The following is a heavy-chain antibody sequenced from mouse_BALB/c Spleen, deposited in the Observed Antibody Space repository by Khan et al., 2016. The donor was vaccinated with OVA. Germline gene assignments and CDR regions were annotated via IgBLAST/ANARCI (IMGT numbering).Heavy chain of an antibody. Sequence: EVKLVESGGDLVKPGGSLKLSCAASGFTFSSYSMSWVRQTPDKRLEWVASISSGGDYTYYPDSVKGRFTISRDNSKSTLYLQMSELKSEDTAMYYCADHVTGSFAYWGQGTLVTVSA. CDR1: GFTFSSYS. J-gene: IGHJ3*01. CDR2: ISSGGDYT. D-gene: IGHD2-1*01. V-gene: IGHV5-6*01. CDR3: ADHVTGSFAY.